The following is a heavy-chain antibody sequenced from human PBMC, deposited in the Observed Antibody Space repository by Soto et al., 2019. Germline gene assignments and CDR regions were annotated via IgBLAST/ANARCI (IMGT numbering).Heavy chain of an antibody. CDR3: THRRCSGGSCYNVFDI. D-gene: IGHD2-15*01. Sequence: QITLKESGPTLVQPTQTLTLTCTFSGFSLSTSGEGVGWIRQAPGKALEWLALIYWNDNKAYSPSLKGRLTITQDTSKNQVALTMTSLDPVDTGTYYCTHRRCSGGSCYNVFDIWGQGAMVTVSS. CDR2: IYWNDNK. J-gene: IGHJ3*02. V-gene: IGHV2-5*01. CDR1: GFSLSTSGEG.